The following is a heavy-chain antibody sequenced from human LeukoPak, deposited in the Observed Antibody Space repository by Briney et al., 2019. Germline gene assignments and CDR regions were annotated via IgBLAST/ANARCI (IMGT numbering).Heavy chain of an antibody. V-gene: IGHV3-7*01. CDR1: GFAFTTYW. CDR2: MNPDGSER. Sequence: PGGSLRLSCTASGFAFTTYWMSWVRQAPGKGLEWVANMNPDGSERYYVASVKGRFTISRDNDKSAVYLQLNSLRVEDTAIYYCVRDGYYDHRNGEYPTLDYWGQGTPVTVSS. J-gene: IGHJ4*02. D-gene: IGHD3-3*01. CDR3: VRDGYYDHRNGEYPTLDY.